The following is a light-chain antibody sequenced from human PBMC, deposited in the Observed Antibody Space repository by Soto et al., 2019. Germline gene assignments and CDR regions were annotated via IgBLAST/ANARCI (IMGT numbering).Light chain of an antibody. V-gene: IGLV2-14*01. CDR3: NSYTTISPRSYV. Sequence: QSALTQPASVSGSPGQSITISCTGTRRDVVGFDSVSWFQQHPGKAPKLMIYDDTNRPSGVSNRFSGSKSGNTASLTISGLQAEDEADYYCNSYTTISPRSYVFGSGTKVSVL. CDR2: DDT. CDR1: RRDVVGFDS. J-gene: IGLJ1*01.